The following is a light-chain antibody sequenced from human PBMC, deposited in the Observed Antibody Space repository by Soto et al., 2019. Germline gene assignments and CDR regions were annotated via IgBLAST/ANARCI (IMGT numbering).Light chain of an antibody. V-gene: IGKV3-15*01. CDR1: QTVSSN. J-gene: IGKJ2*01. Sequence: EIVMTQSPATLSVSPGGRVTLSCRASQTVSSNLTWYQQKPVPAPRLLIYGASTRATGIPARFSGSWSGTEFTLTSSIMQSDDFAVYYYQQYSQWPSFGQGTKLEIK. CDR3: QQYSQWPS. CDR2: GAS.